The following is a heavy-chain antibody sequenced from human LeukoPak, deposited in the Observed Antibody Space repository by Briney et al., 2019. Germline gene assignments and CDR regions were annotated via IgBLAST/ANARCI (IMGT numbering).Heavy chain of an antibody. V-gene: IGHV4-34*01. J-gene: IGHJ4*02. CDR2: INHSGST. CDR3: ARGTVTTPDYFDY. Sequence: PSETLSLTCAVYGGSFSGYYWSWIRQPPGKGLEWIGEINHSGSTNYNPSLKSRVTISVDTSKNQFSLKLSSVTAADSAVYYCARGTVTTPDYFDYWGQGTLVTVSS. CDR1: GGSFSGYY. D-gene: IGHD4-17*01.